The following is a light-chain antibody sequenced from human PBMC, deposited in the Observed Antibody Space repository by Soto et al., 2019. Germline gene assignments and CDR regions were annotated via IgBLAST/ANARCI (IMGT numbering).Light chain of an antibody. CDR2: GAS. CDR3: QQYGSSIT. V-gene: IGKV3-20*01. Sequence: EIVTTQTQGNLSLSLGVRGILSCRASQSVSSSYLDGYQQKPGQAPRLLIYGASSRATGIPDRFSGSGSGTDFTLTISRLEPEDFAVYYCQQYGSSITFGQGTRLEIK. CDR1: QSVSSSY. J-gene: IGKJ5*01.